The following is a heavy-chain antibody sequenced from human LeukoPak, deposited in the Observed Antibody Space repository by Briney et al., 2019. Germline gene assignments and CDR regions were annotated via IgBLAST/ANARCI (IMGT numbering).Heavy chain of an antibody. V-gene: IGHV1-24*01. J-gene: IGHJ4*02. D-gene: IGHD3-3*01. CDR2: FDPEDGET. CDR3: ATGKQSSISALVDY. CDR1: GYSLTELS. Sequence: ASVKASCKVSGYSLTELSMHWVRQAPGKGLEWMGGFDPEDGETIYAQKFQGRVTMTEDTSTDTAYMELSSLRSEDTAVYYCATGKQSSISALVDYWGQGTLVTVSS.